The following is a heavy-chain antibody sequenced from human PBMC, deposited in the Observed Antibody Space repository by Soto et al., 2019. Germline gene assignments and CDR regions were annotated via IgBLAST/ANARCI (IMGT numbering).Heavy chain of an antibody. Sequence: GESLKISCQTSGYIFTNYWIAWVRQVPGEGPEWMGIIHPGDADIRYSPSVQGQVTISADKSISTAFLQWSSLKASDTAIYYCARQTYSFDYWGQGTLVTVSS. D-gene: IGHD2-21*01. CDR2: IHPGDADI. V-gene: IGHV5-51*01. J-gene: IGHJ4*02. CDR1: GYIFTNYW. CDR3: ARQTYSFDY.